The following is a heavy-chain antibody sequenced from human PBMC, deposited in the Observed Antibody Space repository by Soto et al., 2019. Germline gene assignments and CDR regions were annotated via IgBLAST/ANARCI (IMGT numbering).Heavy chain of an antibody. CDR2: ISYDGSKE. Sequence: QEQMVQSGGGVVQPGRSLRLSCAASPFTFRSYSMHWVRQAPGKGLEWVTSISYDGSKESYADSVKGRFAVSRDNSKNTLYLQMNSLRPEDTAVYYCARYCNGGACYSASLDYWCQGTQVTVSS. V-gene: IGHV3-30*09. CDR3: ARYCNGGACYSASLDY. J-gene: IGHJ4*02. D-gene: IGHD2-15*01. CDR1: PFTFRSYS.